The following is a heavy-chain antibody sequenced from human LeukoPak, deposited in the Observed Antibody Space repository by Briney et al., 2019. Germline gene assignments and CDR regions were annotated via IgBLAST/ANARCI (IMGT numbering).Heavy chain of an antibody. J-gene: IGHJ5*02. V-gene: IGHV3-23*01. D-gene: IGHD4-11*01. CDR3: AKFFSSGQQLLSNWFDP. CDR1: GFXFNNYV. Sequence: PGGSLRLSCAASGFXFNNYVINWVRQAPGKGLEWVSAMSGSGETTYYAGSVKGRFTISRDNSKNALYLQMNGLRADDTAIYYSAKFFSSGQQLLSNWFDPWGQGTLVTVSS. CDR2: MSGSGETT.